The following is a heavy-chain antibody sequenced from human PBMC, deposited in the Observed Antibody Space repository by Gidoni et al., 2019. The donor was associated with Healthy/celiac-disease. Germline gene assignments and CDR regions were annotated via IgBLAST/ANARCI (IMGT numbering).Heavy chain of an antibody. CDR2: IYHSGST. CDR1: GGSISSGGYS. J-gene: IGHJ3*02. V-gene: IGHV4-30-2*01. D-gene: IGHD4-17*01. CDR3: ARGENYDYGYFRDKNAFDI. Sequence: QLQLQESGSGLVKPSQTLSLTCAVSGGSISSGGYSWSWIRQPPGKGLEWIGYIYHSGSTYYNPSLKSRVTISVDRSKNQFSLKLSSVTAADTAVYYCARGENYDYGYFRDKNAFDIWGQGTMVTVSS.